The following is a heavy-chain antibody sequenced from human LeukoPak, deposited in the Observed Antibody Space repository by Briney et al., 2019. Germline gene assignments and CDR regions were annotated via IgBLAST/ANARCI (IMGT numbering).Heavy chain of an antibody. CDR2: IYPGDSDT. CDR1: GNRFTTFW. CDR3: ARPEGGAIRQDAFDI. Sequence: AGSLKIFCKGSGNRFTTFWFGWVRQMPGKGLEWIGIIYPGDSDTRYSTSFQGQVTISADKSISTAYLQWSSLKASDTAMYYCARPEGGAIRQDAFDIWGQGTMVTVSS. J-gene: IGHJ3*02. V-gene: IGHV5-51*01. D-gene: IGHD2-15*01.